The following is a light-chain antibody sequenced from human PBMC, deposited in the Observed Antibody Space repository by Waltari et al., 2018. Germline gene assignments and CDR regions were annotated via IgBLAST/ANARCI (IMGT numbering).Light chain of an antibody. CDR2: KAS. V-gene: IGKV1-5*03. J-gene: IGKJ4*01. CDR3: QQYHSYSLT. Sequence: DIQMAQSPSTPSEPVVDRVTITCRASQSISSWLAWYQQKPGKAPKLLIYKASTLESGVPSRFSGSGSGTEFTLTISSLQPDDFATYYCQQYHSYSLTFGGGTKVEIK. CDR1: QSISSW.